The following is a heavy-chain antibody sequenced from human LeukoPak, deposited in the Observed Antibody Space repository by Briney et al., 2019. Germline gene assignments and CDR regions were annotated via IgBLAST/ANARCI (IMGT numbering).Heavy chain of an antibody. CDR1: GYTFTSYY. V-gene: IGHV1-46*01. CDR3: ARVREDYGDYPLEGAFDI. Sequence: ASVKVSCTASGYTFTSYYMHWVRQAPGQGLEWVGIINPSGGSTSYAQKFQGRVTMTRDMSMSTVYMELSSLRSEDTAVYYCARVREDYGDYPLEGAFDIWGQGTMVTVSS. D-gene: IGHD4-17*01. J-gene: IGHJ3*02. CDR2: INPSGGST.